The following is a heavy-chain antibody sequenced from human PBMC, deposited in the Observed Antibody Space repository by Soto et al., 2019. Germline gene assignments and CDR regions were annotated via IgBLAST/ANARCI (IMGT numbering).Heavy chain of an antibody. Sequence: QVQLVESGGGVVQPGRSLRLSCAASGFTFSSYGMHWVRQAPGKGLEWVAVISYDGSNKYYADSVKGRFTISRDNSKNTLYLQRNSLRAEDTAVYYCAKGSGRDIVATILIPITDYWGQGTLVTVSS. J-gene: IGHJ4*02. V-gene: IGHV3-30*18. CDR2: ISYDGSNK. CDR3: AKGSGRDIVATILIPITDY. CDR1: GFTFSSYG. D-gene: IGHD5-12*01.